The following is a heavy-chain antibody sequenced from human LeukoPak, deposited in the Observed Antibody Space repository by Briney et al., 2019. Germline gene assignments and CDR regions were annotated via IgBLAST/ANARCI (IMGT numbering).Heavy chain of an antibody. CDR2: IYHSGST. Sequence: SETLSLTCGVSGYSISSGYYWGWIRQPPGKGLEWIGSIYHSGSTHNHPSLKSRVTISVDTSKNQFSLKLSSATAADTAVYYCARAGGATTSFDYWGQGTLVTVSS. J-gene: IGHJ4*02. CDR1: GYSISSGYY. V-gene: IGHV4-38-2*01. D-gene: IGHD1-26*01. CDR3: ARAGGATTSFDY.